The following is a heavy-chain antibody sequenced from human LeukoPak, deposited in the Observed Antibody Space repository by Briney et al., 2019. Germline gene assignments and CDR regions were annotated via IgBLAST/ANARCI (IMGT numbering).Heavy chain of an antibody. CDR2: INTDGSST. J-gene: IGHJ5*02. CDR3: ARGCSSTSCAGGNWFDP. V-gene: IGHV3-74*01. Sequence: PGGSLRLSCAASGFTFSSYWMHCVRQAPGKGLVWVSRINTDGSSTSYADSVKGRFTISRDNAKNTLYLQMNSLRAEDTAVYYCARGCSSTSCAGGNWFDPWGQGTLVTVSS. D-gene: IGHD2-2*01. CDR1: GFTFSSYW.